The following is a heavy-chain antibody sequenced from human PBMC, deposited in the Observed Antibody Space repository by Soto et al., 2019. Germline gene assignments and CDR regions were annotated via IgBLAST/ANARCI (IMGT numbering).Heavy chain of an antibody. V-gene: IGHV3-74*01. CDR3: ARDLVGIAAAGTWTFDP. J-gene: IGHJ5*02. Sequence: GGSLRLSGAASGFTFSSYWLHGVRHAPGKGLVWVSRINSDGSSTSYADSVKGRFTISRDNAKNTLYLQMNSLRAEDTAVYYCARDLVGIAAAGTWTFDPWGQGT. D-gene: IGHD6-13*01. CDR1: GFTFSSYW. CDR2: INSDGSST.